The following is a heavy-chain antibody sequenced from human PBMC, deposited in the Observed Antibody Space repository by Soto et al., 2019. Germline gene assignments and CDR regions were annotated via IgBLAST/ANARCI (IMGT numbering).Heavy chain of an antibody. V-gene: IGHV1-18*01. D-gene: IGHD3-22*01. Sequence: ASVKVSCKASGYTFTSYRISWVRQAPGQGLEWMGWISAYNGNTNYAQKHQGRVTMTEDTSTDTAYMELSSLRSEDTAVYYCATAPTYYYDSSGSPPHFDYWGQGTLVTVSS. CDR1: GYTFTSYR. CDR2: ISAYNGNT. CDR3: ATAPTYYYDSSGSPPHFDY. J-gene: IGHJ4*02.